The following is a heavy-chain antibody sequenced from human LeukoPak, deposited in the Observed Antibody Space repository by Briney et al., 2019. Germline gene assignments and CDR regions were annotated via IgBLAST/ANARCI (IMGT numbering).Heavy chain of an antibody. D-gene: IGHD2-15*01. CDR2: INPNSGGT. J-gene: IGHJ4*02. V-gene: IGHV1-2*02. CDR1: GYTFTDYF. CDR3: ARGGYCSGDNCFFDY. Sequence: ASVKVSRKTSGYTFTDYFMHWVRQAPGQGLEWMGWINPNSGGTNYAQKFQGRVTMTRDTSISTAYMELSRLRSDDTAVYYCARGGYCSGDNCFFDYWGQGTLVTVSS.